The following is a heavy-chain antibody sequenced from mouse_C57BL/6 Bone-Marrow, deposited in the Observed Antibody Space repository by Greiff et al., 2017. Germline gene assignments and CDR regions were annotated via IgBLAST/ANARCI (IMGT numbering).Heavy chain of an antibody. CDR2: IWGVGST. Sequence: VMLVESGPGLVAPSQSLSITCTVSGFSLTSYGVDWVRQSPGKGLEWLGVIWGVGSTNYNSALKSRLSISKDNSKSQVFLKMNSMQTDDTAMYYCASASASGFAYWGQGTLVTVSA. V-gene: IGHV2-6*01. D-gene: IGHD3-1*01. CDR1: GFSLTSYG. J-gene: IGHJ3*01. CDR3: ASASASGFAY.